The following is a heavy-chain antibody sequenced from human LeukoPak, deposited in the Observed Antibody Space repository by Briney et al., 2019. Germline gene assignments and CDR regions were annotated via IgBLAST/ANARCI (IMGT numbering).Heavy chain of an antibody. CDR1: GYTFTGYY. J-gene: IGHJ3*02. CDR2: INPNSGGT. D-gene: IGHD2-15*01. CDR3: ATLGYCSGGSCLNDAFDI. V-gene: IGHV1-2*02. Sequence: ASVKVSCKASGYTFTGYYMHWVRQAPGQGLEWMGWINPNSGGTNYAQKFQGRVTMTRDTSISTAYMELSRLRSDDTAVYYCATLGYCSGGSCLNDAFDIWGQGTMVTVSS.